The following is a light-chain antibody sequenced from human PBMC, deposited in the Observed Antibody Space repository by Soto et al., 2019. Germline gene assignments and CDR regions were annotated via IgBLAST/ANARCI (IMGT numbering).Light chain of an antibody. J-gene: IGKJ1*01. Sequence: DIQITQSPSTLFASVVDRVTITCRSSQSISTYLARYQQKPGKAPKLLIYKASSLESGVPSRFSGSGSGTEFTLTISSLQPDDFATYYCQQYNSYRWTSGLGTNVDIK. CDR2: KAS. CDR3: QQYNSYRWT. V-gene: IGKV1-5*03. CDR1: QSISTY.